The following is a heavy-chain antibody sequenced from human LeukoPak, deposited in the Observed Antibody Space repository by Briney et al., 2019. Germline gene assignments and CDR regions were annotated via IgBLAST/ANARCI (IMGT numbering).Heavy chain of an antibody. J-gene: IGHJ6*03. D-gene: IGHD3-9*01. V-gene: IGHV4-39*07. CDR3: ARSTGHYYYYYMDV. CDR1: GGSISTSSYY. CDR2: IYHSGST. Sequence: SETLSLTCSVSGGSISTSSYYWGWARQPPGKALEWIGTIYHSGSTYYNPSLKSRVTISVDTSKNQFSLKLTSVTAADTSLYYCARSTGHYYYYYMDVWGKGTTVTVSS.